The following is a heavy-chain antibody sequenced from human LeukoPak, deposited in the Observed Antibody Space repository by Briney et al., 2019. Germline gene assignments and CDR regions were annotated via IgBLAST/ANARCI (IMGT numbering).Heavy chain of an antibody. V-gene: IGHV1-46*01. D-gene: IGHD2-2*01. CDR2: INPSGGST. J-gene: IGHJ4*02. Sequence: ASVKVSCKTSGYTFTSYYIHWVRQAPGQGLEWMGIINPSGGSTSYAQKFQGRVTMTRDTSTSTVYMYLSSLRSEDMAVYYCATVLWVVPAGTYYFDYWGQGTLVTVSS. CDR1: GYTFTSYY. CDR3: ATVLWVVPAGTYYFDY.